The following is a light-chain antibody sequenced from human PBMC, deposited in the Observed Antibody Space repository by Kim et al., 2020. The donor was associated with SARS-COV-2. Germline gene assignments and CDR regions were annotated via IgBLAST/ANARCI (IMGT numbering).Light chain of an antibody. CDR3: QQYYSYPLS. J-gene: IGKJ2*03. CDR2: AAS. CDR1: QGISSY. V-gene: IGKV1-8*01. Sequence: SAATGDRVTLTCRASQGISSYLAWYQQKPGKAPKLLIYAASTLQSGVPSRFSGSGSGTDFTLTISCLQSEDFATYYCQQYYSYPLSFGQGTKLEI.